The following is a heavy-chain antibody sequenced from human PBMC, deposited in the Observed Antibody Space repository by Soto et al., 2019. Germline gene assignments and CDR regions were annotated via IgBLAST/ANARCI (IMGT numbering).Heavy chain of an antibody. CDR2: IYSGGST. CDR1: GFTVSSNY. Sequence: GGSLRLSCAASGFTVSSNYMSWVRQAPGKGLEWVSVIYSGGSTYYADSVKGRFTISRDNSKNTLYLQMNSLRAEDTAVYYCAKMIGVRDNWFDPWGQGTLVTVSS. CDR3: AKMIGVRDNWFDP. V-gene: IGHV3-53*01. D-gene: IGHD3-3*01. J-gene: IGHJ5*02.